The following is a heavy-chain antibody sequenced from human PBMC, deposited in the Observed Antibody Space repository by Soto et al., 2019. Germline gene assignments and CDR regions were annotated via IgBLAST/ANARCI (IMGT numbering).Heavy chain of an antibody. CDR1: GGSIISYY. CDR3: AGRISSLGPDY. CDR2: IYYSDST. V-gene: IGHV4-59*08. J-gene: IGHJ4*02. Sequence: SSEALSLTCTVSGGSIISYYWSWILQPPGKGLEWIGYIYYSDSTNYNPSLKSRVIISVDTSKNQFSLKLSSVTAADTAVYYCAGRISSLGPDYWGQGTLVTVSS. D-gene: IGHD1-26*01.